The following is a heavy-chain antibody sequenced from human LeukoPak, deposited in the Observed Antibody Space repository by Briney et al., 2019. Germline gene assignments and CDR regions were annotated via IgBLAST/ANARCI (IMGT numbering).Heavy chain of an antibody. Sequence: PGGSLRLCCAASGFAFSSYAMSWVRQAPGKGLEWVSSVSGSGGSTYYADSVKGRFTISRDNSKSTLFLQMNSLRAEDTAVYYCAKSSYYDSSGYYREYYFDYWGQGTLVTVSS. CDR3: AKSSYYDSSGYYREYYFDY. CDR1: GFAFSSYA. D-gene: IGHD3-22*01. V-gene: IGHV3-23*01. CDR2: VSGSGGST. J-gene: IGHJ4*02.